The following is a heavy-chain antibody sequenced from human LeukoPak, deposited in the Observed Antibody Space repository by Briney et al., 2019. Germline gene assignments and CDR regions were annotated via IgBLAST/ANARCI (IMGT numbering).Heavy chain of an antibody. V-gene: IGHV3-11*01. CDR3: AKDITRRLGEPDFDY. D-gene: IGHD3-10*01. Sequence: GGSLRLSCAASGFTFSDYYMSWIRQAPGKGLEWVSYISSSGSTIYYADSVKGRFTISRDNAKNSLYLQMNSLRAEDTALYYCAKDITRRLGEPDFDYWGQGTLVTVSS. CDR1: GFTFSDYY. J-gene: IGHJ4*02. CDR2: ISSSGSTI.